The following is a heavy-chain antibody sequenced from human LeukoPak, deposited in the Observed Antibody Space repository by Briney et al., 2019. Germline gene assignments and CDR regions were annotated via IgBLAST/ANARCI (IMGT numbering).Heavy chain of an antibody. D-gene: IGHD3/OR15-3a*01. J-gene: IGHJ4*02. Sequence: GGSLRLSCAASGFTFSSYAMSWVRQAPGKGLEWVSAISGSGGSTYYADSVKGRFTISRDNSKNTLYLQMNSLRAEDTAVYYCAKVFGLGIGVKGSAFDYWGQGTLVTVSS. CDR1: GFTFSSYA. CDR3: AKVFGLGIGVKGSAFDY. V-gene: IGHV3-23*01. CDR2: ISGSGGST.